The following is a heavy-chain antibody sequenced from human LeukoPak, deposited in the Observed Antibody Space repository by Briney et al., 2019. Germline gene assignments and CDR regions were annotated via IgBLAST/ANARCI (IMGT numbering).Heavy chain of an antibody. J-gene: IGHJ4*02. CDR2: VGRGGGDT. V-gene: IGHV3-23*01. CDR1: GFTFSNNV. D-gene: IGHD1-1*01. CDR3: VKHSGGVYGNSDY. Sequence: PGGSLRLSCVASGFTFSNNVASWFRQAPGKGLEWVSTVGRGGGDTYYADSVRGRFTISKDSSKNTLQMNSLSADDTAMYYCVKHSGGVYGNSDYWGQGILVTVSS.